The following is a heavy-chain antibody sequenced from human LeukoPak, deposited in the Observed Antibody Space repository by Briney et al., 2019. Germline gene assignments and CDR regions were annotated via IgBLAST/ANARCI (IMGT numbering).Heavy chain of an antibody. CDR1: GGSISSSSYY. V-gene: IGHV4-39*01. CDR2: IYYSGST. J-gene: IGHJ6*02. D-gene: IGHD2-2*01. Sequence: SETLSLTCTVSGGSISSSSYYWGWIRQPPGRGLEWIGSIYYSGSTYYNPSLKSRVTISVDTSKNQFSLKLSSVTAADTAVYYCASQPAAMYYYYYGMDVWGQGTTVTVSS. CDR3: ASQPAAMYYYYYGMDV.